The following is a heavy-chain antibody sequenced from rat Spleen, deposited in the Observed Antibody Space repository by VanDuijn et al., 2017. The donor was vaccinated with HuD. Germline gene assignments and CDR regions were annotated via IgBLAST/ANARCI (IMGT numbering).Heavy chain of an antibody. J-gene: IGHJ4*01. CDR3: AREGNYGGYSGVMDA. CDR1: GFTFNNYW. D-gene: IGHD1-11*01. Sequence: EVQLVESGGGLVQPGRSLRLSCVASGFTFNNYWMTWIRQAPGKGLEWVASITNTGGSTYSPDSVKGRFTISRDNAKSTLYLQMDSLRSEDTATYYCAREGNYGGYSGVMDAWGQGASVTVSS. V-gene: IGHV5-31*01. CDR2: ITNTGGST.